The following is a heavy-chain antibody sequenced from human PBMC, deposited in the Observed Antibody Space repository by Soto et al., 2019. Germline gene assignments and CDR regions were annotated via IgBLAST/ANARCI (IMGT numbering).Heavy chain of an antibody. Sequence: QVQLQESGPGLVKPSETLSLTCTVSGGSISGYYWNLFRQPPGKGLEWIGYVFYSGTTHYNPSLESRVTISVDTSKKQLSLKLRSVTAADTAVYYCARGGGLSIFGGGWFDAWGQGTLVTVSS. V-gene: IGHV4-59*01. CDR1: GGSISGYY. CDR3: ARGGGLSIFGGGWFDA. D-gene: IGHD3-3*01. CDR2: VFYSGTT. J-gene: IGHJ5*02.